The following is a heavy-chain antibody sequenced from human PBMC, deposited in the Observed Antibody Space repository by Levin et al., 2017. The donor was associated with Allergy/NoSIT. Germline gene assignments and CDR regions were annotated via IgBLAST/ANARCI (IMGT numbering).Heavy chain of an antibody. D-gene: IGHD3-10*01. Sequence: SQTLSLTCTVSGDSVSSDTYYWNWIRQPPGKGLEWIGYIYYTGSTNYNPSLQSRVTMSVDTSRNQFSLKLTSVTAADTAVYYCARGGNLYYFGSGRSFHHWGQGTLVTVSS. CDR2: IYYTGST. CDR3: ARGGNLYYFGSGRSFHH. J-gene: IGHJ1*01. CDR1: GDSVSSDTYY. V-gene: IGHV4-61*01.